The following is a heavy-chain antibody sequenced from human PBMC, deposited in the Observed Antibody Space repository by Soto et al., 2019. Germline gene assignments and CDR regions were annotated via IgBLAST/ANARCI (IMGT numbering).Heavy chain of an antibody. CDR3: ARDGEEIYCSGGSCYAGWRFDP. J-gene: IGHJ5*02. D-gene: IGHD2-15*01. CDR1: GGTFSSYA. Sequence: SVKVSCKASGGTFSSYAISWVRQAPGQGLEWMGGIIPIFGTANYAQKFQGRVTITADKSTSTAYLELSSLRSEDTAVDYCARDGEEIYCSGGSCYAGWRFDPWGQGTLVTVSS. V-gene: IGHV1-69*06. CDR2: IIPIFGTA.